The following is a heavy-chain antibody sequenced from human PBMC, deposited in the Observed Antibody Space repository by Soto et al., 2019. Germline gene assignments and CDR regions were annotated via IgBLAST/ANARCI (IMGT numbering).Heavy chain of an antibody. CDR3: APIDYYNRREFDY. J-gene: IGHJ4*02. CDR1: VFTVTTHA. Sequence: GALRPLSEAPVFTVTTHAIPWLRQASGNWLACLAVLSYGGIHKYDIESVNGVFTIYRDNLKNALYLQMNSLRADDTVVYYFAPIDYYNRREFDYWGQGTLVSV. D-gene: IGHD3-10*01. V-gene: IGHV3-33*05. CDR2: LSYGGIHK.